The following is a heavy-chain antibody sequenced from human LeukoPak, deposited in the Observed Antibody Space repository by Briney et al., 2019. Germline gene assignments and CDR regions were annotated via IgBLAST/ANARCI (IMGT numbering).Heavy chain of an antibody. D-gene: IGHD4-17*01. J-gene: IGHJ4*02. Sequence: GGSLRLSCAASGFTFSSYAMSWVRQAPGKGLEWVSAISGSGGSTYYADSVKGRFTISRDNSKNTLYLQMNSLRAEDTAVYYCAKDDFSSGVLRSYFDYWGQGTLVTVSS. CDR2: ISGSGGST. CDR1: GFTFSSYA. V-gene: IGHV3-23*01. CDR3: AKDDFSSGVLRSYFDY.